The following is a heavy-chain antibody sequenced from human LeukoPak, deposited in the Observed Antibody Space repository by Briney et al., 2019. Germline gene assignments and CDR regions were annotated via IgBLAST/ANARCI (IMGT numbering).Heavy chain of an antibody. V-gene: IGHV4-59*01. D-gene: IGHD3-22*01. CDR2: IYYSGST. CDR1: GGSISSYY. J-gene: IGHJ2*01. CDR3: ASHYDGSGSIGYFDL. Sequence: SETLSLTCTVSGGSISSYYWSWIRQPPGKGLEWIGYIYYSGSTNYNPSLKSRVTISVDTSKNQFSLKLSSVTAADTAVYYCASHYDGSGSIGYFDLWGRGTLVTVSS.